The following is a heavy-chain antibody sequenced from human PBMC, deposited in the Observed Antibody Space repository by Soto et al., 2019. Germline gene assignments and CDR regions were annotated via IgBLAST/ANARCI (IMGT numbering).Heavy chain of an antibody. CDR3: AREGDDYCSGTRCFHYYGLDV. D-gene: IGHD2-15*01. Sequence: QVQLVESGGGVVQPGTSLRLSCTASGFTFNSYGIHWVRQAPGKGLEWLALIEYNAKNRFYADSVKGRFSISRDNSRKTVYLQVNGLRAEDTAVYYCAREGDDYCSGTRCFHYYGLDVWGQGTKVIVSS. J-gene: IGHJ6*02. CDR2: IEYNAKNR. CDR1: GFTFNSYG. V-gene: IGHV3-33*05.